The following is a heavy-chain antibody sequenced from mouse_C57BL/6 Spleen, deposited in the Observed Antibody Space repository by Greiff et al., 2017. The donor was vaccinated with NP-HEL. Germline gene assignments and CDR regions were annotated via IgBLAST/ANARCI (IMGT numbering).Heavy chain of an antibody. J-gene: IGHJ4*01. V-gene: IGHV2-5*01. Sequence: VKLEESGPGLVQPSQSLSITCTVSGFSLTSSGVHWVRQSPGKGLEWLGVIWRGGSTDYNAAFMSRLSITKDNSKSQVFFKMNSLQADDTAIYYCANYLDYAMDYWGQGTSVTVSS. CDR2: IWRGGST. CDR3: ANYLDYAMDY. D-gene: IGHD1-1*01. CDR1: GFSLTSSG.